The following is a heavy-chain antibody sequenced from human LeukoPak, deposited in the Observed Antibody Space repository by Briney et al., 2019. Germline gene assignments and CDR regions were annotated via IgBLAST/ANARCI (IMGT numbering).Heavy chain of an antibody. CDR2: IIPILGIA. CDR1: GGTFSSYA. Sequence: SVKVSCKASGGTFSSYAISWERQAPGQGLEWMGRIIPILGIANYAQKFQGRVTITADKSTSTAYMELSSLRSEDTAVYYCARDTVITVYYFDYWGQGTLVTVSS. D-gene: IGHD4-17*01. V-gene: IGHV1-69*04. J-gene: IGHJ4*02. CDR3: ARDTVITVYYFDY.